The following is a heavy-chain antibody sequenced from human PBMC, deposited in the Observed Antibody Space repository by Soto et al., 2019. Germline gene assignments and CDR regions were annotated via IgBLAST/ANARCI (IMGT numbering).Heavy chain of an antibody. CDR1: GFTFSYYY. D-gene: IGHD6-19*01. Sequence: GGSLRLSCAASGFTFSYYYMSGVRQAPGKGLEWVSSISSGSYIYYADSVKGRFAISRDNAKNSLYLQMNSLRAEDTAMYYCARRDNSGYYFFDSWGQGTLVTVSS. CDR3: ARRDNSGYYFFDS. V-gene: IGHV3-21*01. J-gene: IGHJ4*02. CDR2: ISSGSYI.